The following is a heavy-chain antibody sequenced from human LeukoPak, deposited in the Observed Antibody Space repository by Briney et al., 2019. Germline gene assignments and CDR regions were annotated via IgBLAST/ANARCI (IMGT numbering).Heavy chain of an antibody. V-gene: IGHV1-2*02. D-gene: IGHD3-22*01. CDR3: ARVRYYYDSSGYYYY. CDR2: INPNSGGT. Sequence: ASVKVSCKASGYTFTGYYMHWVRQAPGQGLEWMGWINPNSGGTNYAQKFQGRVTMTRDTSISTAYMELGRLRSDDTAVYYCARVRYYYDSSGYYYYWGQGTLVTVSS. CDR1: GYTFTGYY. J-gene: IGHJ4*02.